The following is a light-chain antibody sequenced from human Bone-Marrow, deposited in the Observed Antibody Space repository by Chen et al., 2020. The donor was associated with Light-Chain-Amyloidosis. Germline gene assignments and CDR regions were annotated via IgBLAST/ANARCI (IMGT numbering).Light chain of an antibody. CDR2: DDS. CDR3: QVWDRSSDRPV. J-gene: IGLJ3*02. Sequence: SYVLTPPSSVSVAPGQTATIARGGNNIASTSVHWYQQTPGQPSLLVVYDDSDRPSGIPERLSGSNSGNTATLTISRVEAGDEADYYCQVWDRSSDRPVFGGGTKLTVL. CDR1: NIASTS. V-gene: IGLV3-21*02.